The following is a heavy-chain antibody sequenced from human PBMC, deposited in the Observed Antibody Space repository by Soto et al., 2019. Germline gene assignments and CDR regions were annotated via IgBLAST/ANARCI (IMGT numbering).Heavy chain of an antibody. CDR2: ISNSGGTS. D-gene: IGHD6-13*01. V-gene: IGHV3-23*01. Sequence: EVQLLESGGGLVQSGGSLRLSCAASGLRFSSYAMSWVRQAPGKGLEWVSSISNSGGTSYYADSVKGRFSISRDNSKIILYLQLNSLRADDTAIYYCAKRQGAGGTRGAALDYWGQGTLVTVSS. CDR3: AKRQGAGGTRGAALDY. CDR1: GLRFSSYA. J-gene: IGHJ4*02.